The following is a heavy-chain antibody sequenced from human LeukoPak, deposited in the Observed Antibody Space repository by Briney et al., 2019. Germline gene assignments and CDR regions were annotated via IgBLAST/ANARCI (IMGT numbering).Heavy chain of an antibody. CDR3: ARDSCSGGSCYSRYYYYYGMEV. V-gene: IGHV1-69*01. J-gene: IGHJ6*04. D-gene: IGHD2-15*01. Sequence: GASVKVSFQASVGTFSSYAISWVRQAPGQGIEWMGGNIPIFGTENNAQKVQGRVTITEDESTSTAYMELRSLRSEGRAVYYCARDSCSGGSCYSRYYYYYGMEVWGKGTTVTVSS. CDR2: NIPIFGTE. CDR1: VGTFSSYA.